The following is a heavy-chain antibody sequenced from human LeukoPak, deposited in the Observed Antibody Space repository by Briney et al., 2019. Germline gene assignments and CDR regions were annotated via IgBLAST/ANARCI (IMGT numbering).Heavy chain of an antibody. V-gene: IGHV3-23*01. Sequence: GGSLRLSCAASGFTFSTYAMNWVRQAPGKGLEWVAVIVSSGGGIYYAASVEGRFTISRDNSKNTLYLQLNSLTTEDTALYYCARDFWWLPDYWGQGTLVTVSS. CDR3: ARDFWWLPDY. J-gene: IGHJ4*02. D-gene: IGHD3-3*01. CDR1: GFTFSTYA. CDR2: IVSSGGGI.